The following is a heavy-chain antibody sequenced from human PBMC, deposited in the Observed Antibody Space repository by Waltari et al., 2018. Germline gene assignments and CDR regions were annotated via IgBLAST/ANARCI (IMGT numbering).Heavy chain of an antibody. CDR2: IIPIFGTA. CDR3: ARDKKVVPAAIHDAFDI. D-gene: IGHD2-2*02. V-gene: IGHV1-69*08. Sequence: QVQLVQSGAEVKKPGSSVKVSCKASGGPFSSYALRWVRPAPGQGLEWMGRIIPIFGTANYAQKFQGRVTITADKSTSTAYMELSSLRSEDTAVYYCARDKKVVPAAIHDAFDIWGQGTMVTVSS. CDR1: GGPFSSYA. J-gene: IGHJ3*02.